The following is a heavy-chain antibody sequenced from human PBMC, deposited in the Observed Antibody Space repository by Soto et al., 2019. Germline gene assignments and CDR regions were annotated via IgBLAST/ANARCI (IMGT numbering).Heavy chain of an antibody. J-gene: IGHJ1*01. CDR2: INPSGGST. CDR1: GYTFTSYY. D-gene: IGHD2-21*02. Sequence: GASVKVSCKASGYTFTSYYMHWVRQAPGQGLEWMGIINPSGGSTSYAQKFQGRVTMTRDTSTSTVYMELSSLRSEDTAVYYCAREHIVVVTANTRPDFQHWGQGTLVTVSS. V-gene: IGHV1-46*01. CDR3: AREHIVVVTANTRPDFQH.